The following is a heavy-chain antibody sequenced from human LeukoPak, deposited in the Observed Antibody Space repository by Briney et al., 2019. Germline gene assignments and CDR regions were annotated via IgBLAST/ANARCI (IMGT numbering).Heavy chain of an antibody. Sequence: SETLSLTCTVSGGSISSSSYYWGWIRQPPGKGLEWIGSIYYSGSTYYNPSLKSRVTISVDTSKNQFSLKLSSVTAADTAVYYCARGPLVFSSDHYVWGSYRHRYFDYWGQGTLVTVSS. D-gene: IGHD3-16*02. CDR1: GGSISSSSYY. CDR2: IYYSGST. V-gene: IGHV4-39*07. J-gene: IGHJ4*02. CDR3: ARGPLVFSSDHYVWGSYRHRYFDY.